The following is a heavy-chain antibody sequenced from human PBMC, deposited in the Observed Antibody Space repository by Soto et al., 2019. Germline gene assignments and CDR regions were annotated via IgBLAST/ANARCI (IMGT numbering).Heavy chain of an antibody. J-gene: IGHJ4*02. CDR3: AKDRGANYYENNGFHFFGY. CDR2: VSGRSTFA. D-gene: IGHD3-16*01. V-gene: IGHV3-23*01. Sequence: ESGGGLVQPGGSLSLSCAASGFDFSSYAMSWVRQAPGKGLEWVSSVSGRSTFAYYADSVKGRFTISRDNSRNTVSLEMNSLRVEDTAVYYCAKDRGANYYENNGFHFFGYLGQGALVTVSS. CDR1: GFDFSSYA.